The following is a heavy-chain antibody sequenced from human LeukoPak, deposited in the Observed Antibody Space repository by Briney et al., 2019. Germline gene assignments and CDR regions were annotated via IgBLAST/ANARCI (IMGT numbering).Heavy chain of an antibody. D-gene: IGHD3-9*01. CDR1: GYTFTSYG. CDR3: ARSFTYYDILTGVYYFDY. J-gene: IGHJ4*02. V-gene: IGHV1-18*01. Sequence: ASVKVSCTASGYTFTSYGISWVRQAPGQGLEWMGWISAYNGNTNYAQKLQGRVTMTTDTSTSTAYMELRSLRSDDTAVYYCARSFTYYDILTGVYYFDYWGQGTLVTVSS. CDR2: ISAYNGNT.